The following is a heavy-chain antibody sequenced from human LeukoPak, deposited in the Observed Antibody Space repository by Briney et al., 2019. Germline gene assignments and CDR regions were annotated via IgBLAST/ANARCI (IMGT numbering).Heavy chain of an antibody. CDR3: VRGRDGYSH. Sequence: SETLSLTCAVYGGSFSGYYWSWIRQPPGKGLEWIGEINHSGSTNYNPSLKSRLTTSIDTSKNQFSLKLSSVTAFDTAVYYCVRGRDGYSHWGQGTLVTVSS. D-gene: IGHD5-24*01. J-gene: IGHJ4*02. V-gene: IGHV4-34*01. CDR1: GGSFSGYY. CDR2: INHSGST.